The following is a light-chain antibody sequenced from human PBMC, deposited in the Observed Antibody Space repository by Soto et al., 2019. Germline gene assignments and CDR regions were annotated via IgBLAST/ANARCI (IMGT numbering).Light chain of an antibody. CDR1: QSVGSN. Sequence: EIVMTQSPATLSVSPGEGATLSCRASQSVGSNLAWYQQKPGQAPSLLISGASTRATGIPARFSGSGSGTEFTLTISSLQSEDFAVYYCQQYIDWPETFGQGTKVDIK. V-gene: IGKV3D-15*01. CDR3: QQYIDWPET. J-gene: IGKJ2*01. CDR2: GAS.